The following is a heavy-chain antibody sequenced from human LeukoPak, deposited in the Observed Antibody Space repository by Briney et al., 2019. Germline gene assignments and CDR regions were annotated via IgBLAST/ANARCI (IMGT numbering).Heavy chain of an antibody. D-gene: IGHD3-22*01. CDR1: GFTVSSNY. V-gene: IGHV3-53*01. CDR2: IYSGGST. CDR3: AKANNLYYYDSSGAIDY. J-gene: IGHJ4*02. Sequence: GGSLRLSCAASGFTVSSNYMSWVRQAPGKGLEWVSVIYSGGSTYYADSVKGRFTISRDNSKNTLYLQMNSLRAEDTAVYYCAKANNLYYYDSSGAIDYWGQGTLVTVSS.